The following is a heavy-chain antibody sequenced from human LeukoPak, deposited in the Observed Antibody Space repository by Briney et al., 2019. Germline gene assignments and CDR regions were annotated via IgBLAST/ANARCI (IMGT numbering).Heavy chain of an antibody. Sequence: GGSLRLSCAASGFTFSSYAMHWVHQAPGKGLEWVAVISYDGSNKYYADSVKGRFTISRDNSKNTLFLQMSSLRAEDTAVYYCAKISYDSGGYYSSLDYWGQGTLVTVSS. J-gene: IGHJ4*02. V-gene: IGHV3-30-3*02. CDR3: AKISYDSGGYYSSLDY. CDR2: ISYDGSNK. D-gene: IGHD3-22*01. CDR1: GFTFSSYA.